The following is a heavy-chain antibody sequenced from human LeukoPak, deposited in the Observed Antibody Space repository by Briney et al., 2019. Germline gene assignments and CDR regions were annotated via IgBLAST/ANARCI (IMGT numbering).Heavy chain of an antibody. Sequence: GASVKVSCKASGYTFTGYYMHWVRQAPGQGLEWMGWINPNSGGTNYAQKFQGRVTMTRDTSISTAYMELSRLRSDDTAVYYCAREGGYSDHDAFDIWGQGTMVTVSS. J-gene: IGHJ3*02. CDR2: INPNSGGT. D-gene: IGHD5-18*01. CDR1: GYTFTGYY. CDR3: AREGGYSDHDAFDI. V-gene: IGHV1-2*02.